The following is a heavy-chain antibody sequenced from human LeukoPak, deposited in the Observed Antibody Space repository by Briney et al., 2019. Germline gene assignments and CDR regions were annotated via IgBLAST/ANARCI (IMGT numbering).Heavy chain of an antibody. D-gene: IGHD6-19*01. V-gene: IGHV4-59*01. J-gene: IGHJ3*02. Sequence: PSETLSLTCTVSGCSISSYYWSWIRQPPGKGLEWIGYIYYSWSTNYNPSLKSRVTISVDTSKNEFSLTLICLTAADTARYYCARVAVAGRYDGFDIWGQGTMVTVSS. CDR2: IYYSWST. CDR3: ARVAVAGRYDGFDI. CDR1: GCSISSYY.